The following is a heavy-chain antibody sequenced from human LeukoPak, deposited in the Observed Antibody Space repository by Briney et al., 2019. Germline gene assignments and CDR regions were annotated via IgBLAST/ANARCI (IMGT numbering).Heavy chain of an antibody. CDR3: AKDHSSGWFYFDY. D-gene: IGHD6-19*01. Sequence: GGSLRLSCAASGFTFDDYAMHWVRQAPGKGLEWVSGISWNSGSIGYADSVKGRFTISRDNAKNSLYLQMNSLRAVDTALYYCAKDHSSGWFYFDYWGQGTLVTVSS. V-gene: IGHV3-9*01. J-gene: IGHJ4*02. CDR2: ISWNSGSI. CDR1: GFTFDDYA.